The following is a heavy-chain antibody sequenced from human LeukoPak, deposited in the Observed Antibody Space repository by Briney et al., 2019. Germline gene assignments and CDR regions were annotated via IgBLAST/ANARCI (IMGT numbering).Heavy chain of an antibody. CDR3: AKETEWLRTNWFDP. CDR1: GFTFSSYS. D-gene: IGHD5-12*01. Sequence: GGSLRLSCAASGFTFSSYSMNWVRQAPGKGLEWVSSISSSSSYIYYADSVKGRFTISRDNAKNSLYLQMNSLRAEDTAVYYCAKETEWLRTNWFDPWGQGTLVTVSS. J-gene: IGHJ5*02. CDR2: ISSSSSYI. V-gene: IGHV3-21*01.